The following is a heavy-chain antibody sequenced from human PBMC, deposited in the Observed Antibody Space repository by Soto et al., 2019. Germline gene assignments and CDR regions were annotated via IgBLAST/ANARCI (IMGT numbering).Heavy chain of an antibody. V-gene: IGHV3-23*01. CDR2: ISTSGVP. D-gene: IGHD3-9*01. CDR1: GFTFSSYA. J-gene: IGHJ5*01. CDR3: AKNYFFDS. Sequence: LRLSCAASGFTFSSYAMSWARQAPGKGLEWVSSISTSGVPHYADSVKGRFTISRDNSENTLDLQMFSLTTEDTAVYYCAKNYFFDSWGRGTLVTVSS.